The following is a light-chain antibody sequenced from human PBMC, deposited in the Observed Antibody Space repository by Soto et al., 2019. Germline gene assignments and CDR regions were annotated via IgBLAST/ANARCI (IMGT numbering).Light chain of an antibody. CDR3: QQYITYST. Sequence: DIQMTQSPSTLSASVGDTVSITFRASQSISTSLAWYQQKPGKAPNLLISGASTLEEGVPSRFRGSGSGTEFTLTITSLQTDDFATYYCQQYITYSTFGQGPKVDIK. V-gene: IGKV1-5*01. CDR1: QSISTS. J-gene: IGKJ1*01. CDR2: GAS.